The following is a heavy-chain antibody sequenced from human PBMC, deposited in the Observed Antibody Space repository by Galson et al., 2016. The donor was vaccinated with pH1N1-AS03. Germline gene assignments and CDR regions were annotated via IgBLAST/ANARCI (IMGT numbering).Heavy chain of an antibody. V-gene: IGHV1-18*01. CDR1: GYTFTSYS. D-gene: IGHD7-27*01. J-gene: IGHJ4*02. Sequence: SVKVSCKASGYTFTSYSISWVRQAPEQGLEWMEWISAYNGNTNYAQKLQGRVTMATDTSTSTAYMELRSLRSDDTAVYYCARGPGTGDPEFDYWGQGTLVTVAS. CDR2: ISAYNGNT. CDR3: ARGPGTGDPEFDY.